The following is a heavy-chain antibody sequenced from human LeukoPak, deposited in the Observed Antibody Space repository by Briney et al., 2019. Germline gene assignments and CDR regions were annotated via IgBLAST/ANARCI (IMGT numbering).Heavy chain of an antibody. D-gene: IGHD3-22*01. Sequence: SETLSLTCTVSGGSISSYYWSWIRQPAGKGLEWIGRIYTSGSTNYNPSLKSRVTMSVDTSKNQFSLKLSSVTAADTAVYYCARGYYDSSGYPSAEYFQHWGQDTLVTVSS. J-gene: IGHJ1*01. CDR1: GGSISSYY. CDR3: ARGYYDSSGYPSAEYFQH. CDR2: IYTSGST. V-gene: IGHV4-4*07.